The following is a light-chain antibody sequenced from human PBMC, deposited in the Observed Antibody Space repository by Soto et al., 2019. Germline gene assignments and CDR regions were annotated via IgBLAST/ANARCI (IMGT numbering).Light chain of an antibody. CDR1: SSDVGIYNY. CDR3: CSYADSYTML. V-gene: IGLV2-11*01. Sequence: QSALTQPRSVSGSPGQSVTISCTGTSSDVGIYNYVSWYQQSPGKAPKLIIYDVTKRPSGVPDRFSGSKSGNTASLTISGLQAEDEADYYCCSYADSYTMLFGGGTKLTVL. J-gene: IGLJ2*01. CDR2: DVT.